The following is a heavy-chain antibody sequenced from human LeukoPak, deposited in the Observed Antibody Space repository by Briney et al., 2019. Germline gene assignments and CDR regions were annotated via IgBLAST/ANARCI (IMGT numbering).Heavy chain of an antibody. CDR3: AKEGPHNYYYYYYMDV. J-gene: IGHJ6*03. V-gene: IGHV3-30*02. Sequence: PGGSLRLSCAASGFTFSSYGMHWVRQAPGKGLEWVAFIRYDGSNKYYADSVKGRFTISRDNSKNTLYLQMNSLRAEDTAVYYCAKEGPHNYYYYYYMDVWGKGTTVTISS. CDR1: GFTFSSYG. CDR2: IRYDGSNK.